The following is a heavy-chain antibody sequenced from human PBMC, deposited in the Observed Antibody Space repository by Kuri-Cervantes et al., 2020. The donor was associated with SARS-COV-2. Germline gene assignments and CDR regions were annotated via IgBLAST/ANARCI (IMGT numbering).Heavy chain of an antibody. V-gene: IGHV4-38-2*02. J-gene: IGHJ4*02. CDR2: IYHSGST. Sequence: SEPLSLTCTVSGYSISSGYYWGWIRQPPGKGLEWIGSIYHSGSTYYNPSLKSRVNISVDTSKNQFSLKLSSVTAADTAVHYCARALTGEVDDYWGQGTLVTVSS. CDR3: ARALTGEVDDY. D-gene: IGHD3-10*01. CDR1: GYSISSGYY.